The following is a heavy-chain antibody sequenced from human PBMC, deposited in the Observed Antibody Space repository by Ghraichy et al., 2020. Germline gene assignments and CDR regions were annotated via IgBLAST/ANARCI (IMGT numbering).Heavy chain of an antibody. CDR1: GFTFSSYA. CDR3: AKDVIMVGITGGRLDC. D-gene: IGHD2-21*01. Sequence: GGSLRLSCAASGFTFSSYAMSWVRQAPGKGLEWVSAISGSGGSTYYADSVKGRFTISRDHSRNTLYLQMSSLRVEDTALYFCAKDVIMVGITGGRLDCWGQGSLVTVSS. J-gene: IGHJ4*02. CDR2: ISGSGGST. V-gene: IGHV3-23*01.